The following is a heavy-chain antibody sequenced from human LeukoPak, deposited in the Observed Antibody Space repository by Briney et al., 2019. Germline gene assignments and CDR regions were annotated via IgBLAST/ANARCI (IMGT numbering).Heavy chain of an antibody. CDR1: GYTFTGYY. D-gene: IGHD5-24*01. V-gene: IGHV1-2*02. CDR2: INPNSGGT. CDR3: ARGGWRRDGYKADC. Sequence: ASVKVSCKASGYTFTGYYMHWVRQAPGQRLEWMGWINPNSGGTNYAQKFQGRVTMTRDTSISTAYMELSRLRSDDTAVYYCARGGWRRDGYKADCWGQGTLVTVSS. J-gene: IGHJ4*02.